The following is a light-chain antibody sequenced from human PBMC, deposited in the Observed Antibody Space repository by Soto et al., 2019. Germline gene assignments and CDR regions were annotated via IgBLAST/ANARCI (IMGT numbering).Light chain of an antibody. CDR1: SSDVGGYNY. J-gene: IGLJ1*01. CDR2: DVS. Sequence: QSALTQPASVSGSPGQSITISCTGTSSDVGGYNYVSWYQQHPGKAPKLMIYDVSNRPSGVSNRFSGSKPGNTASLTISGLQAEDEADYYCSSYTSSSRYVFGTGTKVTVL. CDR3: SSYTSSSRYV. V-gene: IGLV2-14*01.